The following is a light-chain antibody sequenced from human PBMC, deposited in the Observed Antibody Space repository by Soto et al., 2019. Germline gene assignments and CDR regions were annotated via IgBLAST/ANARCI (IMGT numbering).Light chain of an antibody. J-gene: IGLJ1*01. Sequence: QSVLTQPASVSGSPGQSITISCTGTSGDIGSYNRVSWYQQHPGKAPKLIIYEVNDRPSGVSNRFSGSKSGNTASLTISGLQAEDEAEYYCSSYTNIKTRACVFGTGTKVTVL. CDR1: SGDIGSYNR. CDR2: EVN. V-gene: IGLV2-14*01. CDR3: SSYTNIKTRACV.